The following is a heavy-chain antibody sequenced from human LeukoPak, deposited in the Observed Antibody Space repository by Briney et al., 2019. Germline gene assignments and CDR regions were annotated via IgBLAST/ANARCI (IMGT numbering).Heavy chain of an antibody. D-gene: IGHD5-24*01. CDR2: INSDGSST. J-gene: IGHJ4*02. Sequence: GGSLRLSCAASGFTFSSYWMHWVRQAPGKGLVWVSRINSDGSSTSYADSVKGRFTISRDNAKNTLYLQMNSLRAEDTAVYYCAREIDRRDGTNSPGLLDYWGQETLVTVSS. V-gene: IGHV3-74*01. CDR1: GFTFSSYW. CDR3: AREIDRRDGTNSPGLLDY.